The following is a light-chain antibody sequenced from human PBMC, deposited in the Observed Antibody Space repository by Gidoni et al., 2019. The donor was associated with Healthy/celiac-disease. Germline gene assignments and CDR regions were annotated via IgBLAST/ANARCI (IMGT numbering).Light chain of an antibody. CDR2: GAS. J-gene: IGKJ1*01. Sequence: SPGERVTLSCRASQSVSSSYLTWYQQKPGQAPRLLIYGASTRATSIPARFSGSGSGTDFTLTISSLQPEDFAVYYCQQDYNLPWTFGQGTKVEIK. CDR1: QSVSSSY. V-gene: IGKV3D-7*01. CDR3: QQDYNLPWT.